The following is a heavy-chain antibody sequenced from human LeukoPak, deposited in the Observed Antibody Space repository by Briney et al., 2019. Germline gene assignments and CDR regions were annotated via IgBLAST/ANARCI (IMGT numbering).Heavy chain of an antibody. Sequence: PGGSLRLSCAASGFTFSSYSMNWFRQAPGKGLEWVSSISSSSSYIYYADSVKGRFTISRDNAKNSLYLQMNSLRAEDTAVYYCARANGGNVFDYWGQGTLVTVSS. CDR3: ARANGGNVFDY. CDR1: GFTFSSYS. V-gene: IGHV3-21*01. D-gene: IGHD4-23*01. J-gene: IGHJ4*02. CDR2: ISSSSSYI.